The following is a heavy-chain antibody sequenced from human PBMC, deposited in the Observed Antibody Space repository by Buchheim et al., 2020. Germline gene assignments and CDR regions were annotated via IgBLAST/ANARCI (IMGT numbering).Heavy chain of an antibody. Sequence: QVQLQESGPGLVKPSQPLSLTCTVFGGSISSGGYYWSWIRQHPGKGLEWIGYIYYSGSTYYNPSLKSRVTIPVDTSKNQFPLKLSSVTAADTTVYYCARDNGPGYSSSTPLGGMDVWGQGTT. CDR1: GGSISSGGYY. CDR2: IYYSGST. J-gene: IGHJ6*02. V-gene: IGHV4-31*03. CDR3: ARDNGPGYSSSTPLGGMDV. D-gene: IGHD6-13*01.